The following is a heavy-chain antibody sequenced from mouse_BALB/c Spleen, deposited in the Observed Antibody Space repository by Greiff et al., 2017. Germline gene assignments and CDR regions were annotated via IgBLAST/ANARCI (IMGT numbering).Heavy chain of an antibody. J-gene: IGHJ3*01. D-gene: IGHD1-1*01. CDR2: ISSGGST. Sequence: EVQRVESGGGLVKPGGSLKLSCAASGFTFSSYAMSWVRQTPEKRLEWVASISSGGSTYYPDSVKGRFTISRDNARNILYLQMSSLKSEDTAMYYCARDEDYGSSYGWFAYWGQGTLVTVSA. V-gene: IGHV5-6-5*01. CDR3: ARDEDYGSSYGWFAY. CDR1: GFTFSSYA.